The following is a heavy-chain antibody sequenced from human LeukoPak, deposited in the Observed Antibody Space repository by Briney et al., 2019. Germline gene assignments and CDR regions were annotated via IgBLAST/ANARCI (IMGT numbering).Heavy chain of an antibody. D-gene: IGHD6-13*01. CDR1: GYTFTTYG. Sequence: ASVKVSFKASGYTFTTYGISWVRQAPGQGLEWMGWISGYNGNTKYAQKLQGRVTMTTDTSTSTAYMELRSLRSDDTAVYYCARDAYSSSWYEKWGQGTLVTVSS. CDR3: ARDAYSSSWYEK. V-gene: IGHV1-18*01. J-gene: IGHJ4*02. CDR2: ISGYNGNT.